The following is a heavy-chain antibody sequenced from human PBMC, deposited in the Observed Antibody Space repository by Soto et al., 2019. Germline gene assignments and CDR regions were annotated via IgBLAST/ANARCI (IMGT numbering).Heavy chain of an antibody. CDR1: GGSFSGYY. CDR3: ASGGHARLGYCSSTSCPRVNYYYYMDV. CDR2: INHSGST. D-gene: IGHD2-2*01. V-gene: IGHV4-34*01. Sequence: SETLSLTCAVYGGSFSGYYWSWIRQPPGKGLEWIGEINHSGSTNYNPSLKSRVTISVDTSKNQFSLKLSSVTAADTAVYYCASGGHARLGYCSSTSCPRVNYYYYMDVWGKGTTVTVSS. J-gene: IGHJ6*03.